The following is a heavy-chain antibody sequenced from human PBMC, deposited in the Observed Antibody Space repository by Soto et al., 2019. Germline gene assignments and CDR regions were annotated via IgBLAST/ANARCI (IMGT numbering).Heavy chain of an antibody. CDR3: ARRGAVLVLAATDY. V-gene: IGHV3-30-3*01. CDR1: GFTFSSYA. J-gene: IGHJ4*02. Sequence: QVQLVESGGGVVQPGSSLRLSCAASGFTFSSYAMHWVRQAPGKGLEWVAVISYDGSNKYYADSVKGRFTISRDNSKNTLYLQMNSLRAEDTAVYYCARRGAVLVLAATDYWGQGTLVTVSS. CDR2: ISYDGSNK. D-gene: IGHD2-2*01.